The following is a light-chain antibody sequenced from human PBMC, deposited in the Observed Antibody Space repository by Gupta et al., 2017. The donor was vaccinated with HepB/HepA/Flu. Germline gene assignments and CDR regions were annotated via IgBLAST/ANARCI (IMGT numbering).Light chain of an antibody. CDR2: DTS. V-gene: IGKV3-20*01. J-gene: IGKJ2*01. CDR3: HQYGSSPYT. Sequence: EVVLMQSPDTLSLSPGERATLSCRASESVGSDYLAWYQQKPGQAPSLLIYDTSIRATGIPDRFSGGGSGTDFTLTISRLEPDDFAVYYCHQYGSSPYTFGQGTKLGIK. CDR1: ESVGSDY.